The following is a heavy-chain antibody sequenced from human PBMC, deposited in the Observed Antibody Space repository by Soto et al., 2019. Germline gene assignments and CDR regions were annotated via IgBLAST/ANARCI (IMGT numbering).Heavy chain of an antibody. V-gene: IGHV3-23*01. Sequence: EVQLLESGGGLVQPGGSLRLSCAASGFTFSSYAMSWVRQAPGKGLEWVSAISGSGGSTYYADSVKGRFTISRDNSKKTLHHQLNSMMTDDTAVDYYATEERRDYYYYYMDVWGKGTTVTVSS. CDR3: ATEERRDYYYYYMDV. CDR2: ISGSGGST. J-gene: IGHJ6*03. CDR1: GFTFSSYA.